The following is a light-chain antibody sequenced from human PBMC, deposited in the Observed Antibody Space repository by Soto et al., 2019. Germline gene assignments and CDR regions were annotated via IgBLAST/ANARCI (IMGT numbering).Light chain of an antibody. V-gene: IGKV1-39*01. CDR1: QSVSSSY. CDR3: QQTYATPIT. J-gene: IGKJ5*01. Sequence: TQSPGTLSLSPVERATLSCRASQSVSSSYLAWYQQKPGKAPKLLIYAASSLQSGVPSRFSGSGFGTDFTLTITSLQPEDCATYYCQQTYATPITFGQGTRLENK. CDR2: AAS.